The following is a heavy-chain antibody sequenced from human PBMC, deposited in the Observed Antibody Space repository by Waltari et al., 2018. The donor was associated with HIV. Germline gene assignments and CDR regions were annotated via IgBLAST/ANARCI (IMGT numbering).Heavy chain of an antibody. V-gene: IGHV3-13*01. CDR1: GFTFSSYD. J-gene: IGHJ4*02. D-gene: IGHD6-13*01. CDR3: ARGVSLDY. Sequence: EVQLVESGGGLIHSGGSLRLSCGASGFTFSSYDMHWVRQVTGKGLGWVSTIGSAGDTYYSDSVKGRFTVSRENANNSLYLQMNSLRAGDMAVYYCARGVSLDYWGQGTLVTVSS. CDR2: IGSAGDT.